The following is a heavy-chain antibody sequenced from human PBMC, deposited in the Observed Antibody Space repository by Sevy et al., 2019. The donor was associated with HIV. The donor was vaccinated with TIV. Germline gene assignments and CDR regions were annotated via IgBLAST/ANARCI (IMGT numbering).Heavy chain of an antibody. V-gene: IGHV3-23*01. J-gene: IGHJ4*02. CDR2: LSFGCGKI. D-gene: IGHD2-8*01. CDR1: GFDFSIYS. Sequence: GGSLRLSCAASGFDFSIYSMSWVRQAPGKGLEWVSTLSFGCGKINYADSVKGRFTISRDNSKSSVYRQMNNMGVEDTAVYYCAREGCTKPHDYWGQGTLVTVSS. CDR3: AREGCTKPHDY.